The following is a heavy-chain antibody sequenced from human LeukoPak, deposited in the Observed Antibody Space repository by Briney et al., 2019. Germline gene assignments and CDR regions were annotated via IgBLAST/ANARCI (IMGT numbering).Heavy chain of an antibody. CDR1: GFTFGDYA. V-gene: IGHV3-49*04. Sequence: GRSLRLSCTASGFTFGDYAMSWVRQAPGKGLEWVGFIRSKAYGGTPEYAASVKGRFTISRDDSKSIAYLQMDSLRTEDTAVYYCTREPPCYDSSGYYFGYYYGMDAWGQGTTVTVS. CDR2: IRSKAYGGTP. D-gene: IGHD3-22*01. CDR3: TREPPCYDSSGYYFGYYYGMDA. J-gene: IGHJ6*02.